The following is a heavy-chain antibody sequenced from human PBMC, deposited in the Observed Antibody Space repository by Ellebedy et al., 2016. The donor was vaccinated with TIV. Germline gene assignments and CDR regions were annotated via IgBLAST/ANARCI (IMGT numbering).Heavy chain of an antibody. D-gene: IGHD6-19*01. J-gene: IGHJ4*02. V-gene: IGHV1-2*02. CDR2: INPNSGGT. CDR3: ARAGHSAGIAVAGKFGY. Sequence: ASVKVSCKASGYTFTGYYIHWVRQASGQGLEWMGWINPNSGGTNYAQKFQGRVTMTRDTSISTAYMDLSRLRSDDTAVYYCARAGHSAGIAVAGKFGYWGQGTLVTVSS. CDR1: GYTFTGYY.